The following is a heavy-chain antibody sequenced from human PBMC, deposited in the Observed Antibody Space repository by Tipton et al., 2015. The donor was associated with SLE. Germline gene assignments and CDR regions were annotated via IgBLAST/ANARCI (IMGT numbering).Heavy chain of an antibody. CDR3: ARGYIVVVIATHSTIGY. CDR1: GFTFSSYD. Sequence: SLRLSCAASGFTFSSYDMTWVRQAPGKGLEWVSVIYSGGSTYYADSVKGRFIISRDNSKNTLYLQMNSLRAEDTAVYYCARGYIVVVIATHSTIGYWGQGTLVTVSS. J-gene: IGHJ4*02. V-gene: IGHV3-66*02. CDR2: IYSGGST. D-gene: IGHD2-21*01.